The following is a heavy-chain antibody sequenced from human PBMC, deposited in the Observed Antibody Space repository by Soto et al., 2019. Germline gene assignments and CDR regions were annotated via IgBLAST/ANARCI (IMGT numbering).Heavy chain of an antibody. J-gene: IGHJ4*02. CDR1: GGSISSYY. V-gene: IGHV4-59*08. CDR3: ASLGGSPGY. CDR2: IYYSGST. Sequence: QVQLQESGPGLVKPSETLSLTCTVSGGSISSYYWRWIRQPPGKGLEWIGYIYYSGSTNYNPSHKSRVTISVHTSKNQFSLKLSSVTAADTAVYYCASLGGSPGYWGQGTLVTVSS. D-gene: IGHD1-26*01.